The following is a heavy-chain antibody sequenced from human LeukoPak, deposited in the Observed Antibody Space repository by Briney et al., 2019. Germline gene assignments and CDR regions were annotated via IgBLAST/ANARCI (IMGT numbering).Heavy chain of an antibody. V-gene: IGHV3-11*01. CDR1: GFTFSDYH. CDR3: ARDRGYYFDY. Sequence: GGSLRLSCTASGFTFSDYHMTWIRQAPGKGLEYISYINSGGSIKYYADSVKGRFTISRDNAKNSLYLQINSLRAEDTALYYCARDRGYYFDYWGQGTLVTVSS. D-gene: IGHD3-10*01. J-gene: IGHJ4*02. CDR2: INSGGSIK.